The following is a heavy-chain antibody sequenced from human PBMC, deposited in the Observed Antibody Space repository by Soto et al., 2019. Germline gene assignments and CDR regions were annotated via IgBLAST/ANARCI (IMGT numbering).Heavy chain of an antibody. Sequence: PVGSLRLSCAASGFTFSSYWMSWVRQAPGKGLEWVANIKQDGSEKYYVDSVKGRFTISRDNAKNSLYLQMNSLRAEDTAVYYCASVGSYYDSSGYYPPYNWFDPWGQGTLVTVSS. CDR3: ASVGSYYDSSGYYPPYNWFDP. CDR2: IKQDGSEK. D-gene: IGHD3-22*01. J-gene: IGHJ5*02. CDR1: GFTFSSYW. V-gene: IGHV3-7*01.